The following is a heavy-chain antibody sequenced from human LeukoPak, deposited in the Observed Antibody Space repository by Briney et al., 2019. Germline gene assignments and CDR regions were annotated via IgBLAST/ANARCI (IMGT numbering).Heavy chain of an antibody. Sequence: SETLSLTCTVSGGSISSHYWSWVRQPPGKGLEWIGFIYYSGSTSYSPSLKSRVTISVDTSKNQFSLKLSSVTAADTAVYYCARVKDGNSGYELDYWGQGTLVTVSS. J-gene: IGHJ4*02. CDR1: GGSISSHY. CDR2: IYYSGST. CDR3: ARVKDGNSGYELDY. D-gene: IGHD5-12*01. V-gene: IGHV4-59*11.